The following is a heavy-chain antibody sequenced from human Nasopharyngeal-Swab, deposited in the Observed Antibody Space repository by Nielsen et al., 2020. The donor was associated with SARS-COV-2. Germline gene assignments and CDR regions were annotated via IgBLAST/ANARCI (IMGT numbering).Heavy chain of an antibody. Sequence: WVRQAPGQGLEWMGGIIPIFGTANYAQKFQGRVTITADKSTSTAYMELSSLRSEDTAVYYCARGYCGGACPEGYWGQGTLVTVSS. D-gene: IGHD2-21*01. J-gene: IGHJ4*02. CDR3: ARGYCGGACPEGY. V-gene: IGHV1-69*06. CDR2: IIPIFGTA.